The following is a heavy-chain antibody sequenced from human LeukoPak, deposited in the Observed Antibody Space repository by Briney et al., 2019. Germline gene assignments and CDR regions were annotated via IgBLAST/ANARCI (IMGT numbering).Heavy chain of an antibody. Sequence: GGSLRLSCAASGFTFSNYAMSWVRQAPGKGLEWVSTITGSGGNTYYADSVKGRFTISRDNSKNTVFLQMNSLRAEDTAVYYCAKWGDYDVLTGYYVSDYWGQGTLVTVSS. J-gene: IGHJ4*02. CDR2: ITGSGGNT. V-gene: IGHV3-23*01. CDR1: GFTFSNYA. CDR3: AKWGDYDVLTGYYVSDY. D-gene: IGHD3-9*01.